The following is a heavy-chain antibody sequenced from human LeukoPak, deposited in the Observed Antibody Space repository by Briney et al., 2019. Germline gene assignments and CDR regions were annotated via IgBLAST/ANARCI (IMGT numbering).Heavy chain of an antibody. V-gene: IGHV5-51*01. CDR1: GYSFTSYW. D-gene: IGHD6-19*01. Sequence: GESLEISCQGSGYSFTSYWIGWVRQMPGKGLEWMGIIYPGDSDTRYSPSFQGQVTISADKSISTAYLQWSSLKASDTAMYYCAKGATVAGLAFDIWGQGTMVTVSS. CDR2: IYPGDSDT. J-gene: IGHJ3*02. CDR3: AKGATVAGLAFDI.